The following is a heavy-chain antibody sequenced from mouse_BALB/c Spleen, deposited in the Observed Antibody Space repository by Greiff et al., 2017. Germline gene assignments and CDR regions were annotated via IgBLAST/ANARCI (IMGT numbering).Heavy chain of an antibody. CDR1: GFTFTDYY. Sequence: EVMLVESGGGLVQPGGSLRLSCATSGFTFTDYYMSWVRQPPGKALEWLGFIRNKANGYTTEYSASVKGRFTISRDNSQSILYLQMNTLRAEDSATYYCARDTTYYYSMDYWGQGTSVTVSS. CDR3: ARDTTYYYSMDY. CDR2: IRNKANGYTT. J-gene: IGHJ4*01. V-gene: IGHV7-3*02.